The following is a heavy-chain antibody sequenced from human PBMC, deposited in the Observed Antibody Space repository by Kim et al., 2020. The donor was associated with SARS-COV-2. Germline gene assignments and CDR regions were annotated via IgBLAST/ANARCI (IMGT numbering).Heavy chain of an antibody. V-gene: IGHV4-39*01. CDR2: IYYSGST. J-gene: IGHJ6*02. CDR1: GGSISSSSYY. D-gene: IGHD1-26*01. Sequence: SETLSLTCTVSGGSISSSSYYWGWIRQPPGKGLEWIGSIYYSGSTYYNPSLKSRVTISVDTSKNQFSLKLSSVTAADTAVYYCARHADQWELLGYYGMDVWGQGTTVTVSS. CDR3: ARHADQWELLGYYGMDV.